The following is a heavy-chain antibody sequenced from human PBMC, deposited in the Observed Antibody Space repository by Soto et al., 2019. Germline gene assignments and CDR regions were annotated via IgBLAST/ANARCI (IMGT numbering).Heavy chain of an antibody. CDR1: GFSLSTSGVG. CDR3: AHRQRTVYFDY. Sequence: QITLKESGPTLVKPTQTLTLTCTFSGFSLSTSGVGVGWIRQPPGQPLEWLALIYWDDDKRYSPSLKSRLTITEDTSKNQVVLTMTNMDPVDTATYYCAHRQRTVYFDYWGQGTLVTVSS. CDR2: IYWDDDK. J-gene: IGHJ4*02. V-gene: IGHV2-5*02. D-gene: IGHD4-17*01.